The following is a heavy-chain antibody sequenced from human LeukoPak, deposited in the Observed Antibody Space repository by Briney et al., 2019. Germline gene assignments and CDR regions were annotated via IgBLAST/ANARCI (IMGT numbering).Heavy chain of an antibody. D-gene: IGHD3-22*01. CDR1: GGSISSGGYY. Sequence: PSETLSLTCTVSGGSISSGGYYWSWIRQHPGKGLEWIGYIYYSGSTNYNPSLKSRVTISVDTSKNQFSLKLSSVTAADTAVYYCARLDDSSGKPTEAFDIWGQGTMVTVSS. V-gene: IGHV4-61*08. CDR2: IYYSGST. CDR3: ARLDDSSGKPTEAFDI. J-gene: IGHJ3*02.